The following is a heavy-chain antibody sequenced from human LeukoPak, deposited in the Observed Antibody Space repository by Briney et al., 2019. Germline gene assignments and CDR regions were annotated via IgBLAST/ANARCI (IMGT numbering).Heavy chain of an antibody. CDR2: ISSSSSYI. D-gene: IGHD3-10*01. J-gene: IGHJ2*01. CDR3: ARDLGTMVRGVIRWYFDL. V-gene: IGHV3-21*01. CDR1: GFTFSSYS. Sequence: GGSLRLSCAASGFTFSSYSMNWVRQAPGKGLEWVSSISSSSSYIYYADSVKGRFTISRDNAKNSLYLQMNSLRAEDTAVYYCARDLGTMVRGVIRWYFDLWGRGTLVTVSS.